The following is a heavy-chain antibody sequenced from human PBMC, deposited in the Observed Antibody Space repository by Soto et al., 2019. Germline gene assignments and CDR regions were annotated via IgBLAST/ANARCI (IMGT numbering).Heavy chain of an antibody. CDR3: ARWYCTNGVCSYYFDY. J-gene: IGHJ4*02. D-gene: IGHD2-8*01. V-gene: IGHV4-34*01. CDR1: GGSFSGYY. Sequence: GSLRLSCAVYGGSFSGYYWSWIRQPPGKGLEWIGEINHSGSTNYNPSLKSRVTISVDTSKNQFSLKLSSVTTADTAVYYCARWYCTNGVCSYYFDYWGQGTLVTVSS. CDR2: INHSGST.